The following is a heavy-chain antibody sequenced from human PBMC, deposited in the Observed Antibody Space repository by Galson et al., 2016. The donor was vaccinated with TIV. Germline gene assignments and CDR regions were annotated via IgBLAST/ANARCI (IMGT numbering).Heavy chain of an antibody. V-gene: IGHV3-13*01. D-gene: IGHD3-22*01. CDR2: IGTTGDT. CDR3: ARSSFDCSGYKCYGGQFDH. CDR1: GFSFSTYD. Sequence: SLRLSCATSGFSFSTYDMHWVRQAAGKGLEWVSVIGTTGDTYYTDSVKGRFTISSDNATKSLYLQMNSLRAGDTAVYFCARSSFDCSGYKCYGGQFDHWGQGTLVTVSS. J-gene: IGHJ4*02.